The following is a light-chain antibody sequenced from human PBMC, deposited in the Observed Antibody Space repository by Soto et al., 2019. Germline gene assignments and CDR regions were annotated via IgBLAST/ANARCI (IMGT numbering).Light chain of an antibody. CDR2: GAS. V-gene: IGKV3-20*01. J-gene: IGKJ1*01. Sequence: EIVLTQSPGTLSLSPGEGGTLSCRASQSVNSKYLAWYQQRPGQAPRLLIYGASNRATGISDRFSASGSGTNFTLTISRLEPEDFTMYYCQLYSSSPVTFGQGTKVEIK. CDR3: QLYSSSPVT. CDR1: QSVNSKY.